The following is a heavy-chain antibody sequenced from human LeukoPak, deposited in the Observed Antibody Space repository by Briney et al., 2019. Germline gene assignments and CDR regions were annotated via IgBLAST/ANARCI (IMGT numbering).Heavy chain of an antibody. CDR2: ISRSSNYK. D-gene: IGHD3-22*01. Sequence: KPGGSLRLSCAASGFTFSSYSMNWVRQAPGKGLEWVSSISRSSNYKYYADSVKGRFTISRDNAKNSLYLQMNSLRAEDTALYYCASSRYDSNGYYGIIGYWGQGTLVTVSS. J-gene: IGHJ4*02. CDR1: GFTFSSYS. V-gene: IGHV3-21*01. CDR3: ASSRYDSNGYYGIIGY.